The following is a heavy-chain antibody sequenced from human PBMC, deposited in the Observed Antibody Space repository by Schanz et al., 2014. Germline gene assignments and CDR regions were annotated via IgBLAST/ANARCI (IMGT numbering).Heavy chain of an antibody. CDR3: AAEYYGRTDV. J-gene: IGHJ6*02. CDR2: ISRSGDFI. D-gene: IGHD3-10*01. CDR1: GFTFSDSW. Sequence: EVQLVESGGGLVQPGGSLRLSCAASGFTFSDSWMHWVRQAPGKGLGSVSHISRSGDFIYYADSVRGRFTISRDNAKNSLYLQMNSLRDEDTAVYYCAAEYYGRTDVWGQGTTVTVSS. V-gene: IGHV3-48*02.